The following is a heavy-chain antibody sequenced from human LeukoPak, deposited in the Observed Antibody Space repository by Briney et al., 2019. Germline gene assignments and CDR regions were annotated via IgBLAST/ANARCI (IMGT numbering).Heavy chain of an antibody. J-gene: IGHJ4*02. Sequence: GGSLRLSCAASGFTFSSYWMHWVRQAPGKGLVWVSRINSDGSSTSYADSVKGRFTISRDNAKNTLYLQMNSLRAEDTAVYYCATVAAAGDLDHWGQGTLVTVSS. CDR2: INSDGSST. CDR1: GFTFSSYW. CDR3: ATVAAAGDLDH. V-gene: IGHV3-74*01. D-gene: IGHD6-13*01.